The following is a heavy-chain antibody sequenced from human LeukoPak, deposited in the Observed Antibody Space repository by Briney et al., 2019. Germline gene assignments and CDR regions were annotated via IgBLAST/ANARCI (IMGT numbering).Heavy chain of an antibody. V-gene: IGHV3-74*01. Sequence: GGSLRLSCVASGFTFSSYWMHWVRQAPGKGLVWVSRINSDGSTTTYADSVKGRFTISRDNAKNTLYLQMNSLRTEDTAIYYCAILTGIAAAAWGQGTLVTVSS. CDR3: AILTGIAAAA. CDR1: GFTFSSYW. J-gene: IGHJ5*02. D-gene: IGHD6-13*01. CDR2: INSDGSTT.